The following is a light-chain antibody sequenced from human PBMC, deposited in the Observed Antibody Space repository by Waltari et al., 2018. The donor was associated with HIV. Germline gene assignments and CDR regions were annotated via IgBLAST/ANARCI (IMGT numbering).Light chain of an antibody. CDR3: CSYAGIRTLV. Sequence: QSALTQPASVSGSPGQSITISCTGTSSDVGAYDYVSWYQQYPGKAPTFMIYDVNQRPSGVSGRVSGSKSGNTASLTISGLQAEDEADYYCCSYAGIRTLVFGGGTKVTVL. J-gene: IGLJ3*02. V-gene: IGLV2-23*02. CDR2: DVN. CDR1: SSDVGAYDY.